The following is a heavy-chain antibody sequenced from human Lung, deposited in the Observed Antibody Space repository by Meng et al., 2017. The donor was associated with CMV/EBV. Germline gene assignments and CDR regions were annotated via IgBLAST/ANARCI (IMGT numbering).Heavy chain of an antibody. D-gene: IGHD1-26*01. V-gene: IGHV3-66*02. Sequence: GESXKISXAASGFTVSSNYMSWVRQAPGKGLEWVSVIYSGGSTYYADSVKGRFTISRDNSKNTLYLQMNSLRAEDTAVYYCARYVRSGSYPYYYYGMDVWGQGXTVTVSS. CDR2: IYSGGST. J-gene: IGHJ6*02. CDR3: ARYVRSGSYPYYYYGMDV. CDR1: GFTVSSNY.